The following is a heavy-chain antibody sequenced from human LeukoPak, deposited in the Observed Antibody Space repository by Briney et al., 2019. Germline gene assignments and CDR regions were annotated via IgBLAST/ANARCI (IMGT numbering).Heavy chain of an antibody. Sequence: GESLKISCKGSGYRFTSYWIGWVRQLPGKGLAWMGIIYPGDSDTRYSPSFQGQVTISADKSISTAYLQWCSLKASDTAMYYCPRHAYGDYAPDYWGQGTLVTVSS. CDR1: GYRFTSYW. CDR3: PRHAYGDYAPDY. CDR2: IYPGDSDT. V-gene: IGHV5-51*01. J-gene: IGHJ4*02. D-gene: IGHD4-17*01.